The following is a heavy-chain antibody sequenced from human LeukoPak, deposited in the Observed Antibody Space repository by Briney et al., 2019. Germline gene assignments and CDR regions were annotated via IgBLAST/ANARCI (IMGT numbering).Heavy chain of an antibody. CDR1: GFTFSSYA. CDR3: AKDMDVSIYGYNFDY. Sequence: GGSLRLSCAASGFTFSSYAMSWVRQAPGTGLEWVSVISGSGGSTVHADSVKGRFTISRDNSKNTLYLQMNSLRAEDMAVYYCAKDMDVSIYGYNFDYWGQGTLVTVSS. D-gene: IGHD5-24*01. J-gene: IGHJ4*02. CDR2: ISGSGGST. V-gene: IGHV3-23*01.